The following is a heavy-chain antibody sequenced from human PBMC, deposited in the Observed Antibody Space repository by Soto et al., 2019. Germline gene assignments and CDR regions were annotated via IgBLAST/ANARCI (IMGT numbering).Heavy chain of an antibody. J-gene: IGHJ5*02. CDR2: IYMSGST. CDR1: GGSISSNY. CDR3: ASLQNNWFDP. Sequence: SETLSLTCTVFGGSISSNYWTWIRQTAGKGLEWIGRIYMSGSTNYNPSLKSRVTMSMDTSNNQFSLNLRFVTAADTAVYYCASLQNNWFDPWGQGTLVTVS. V-gene: IGHV4-4*07.